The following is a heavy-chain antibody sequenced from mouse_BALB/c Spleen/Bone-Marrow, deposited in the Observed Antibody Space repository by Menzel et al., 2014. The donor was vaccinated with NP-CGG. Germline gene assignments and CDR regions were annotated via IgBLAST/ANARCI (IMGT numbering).Heavy chain of an antibody. CDR2: IYPGDGDT. Sequence: QVQLKESGAELARPGASVKLSCKASGYTFTSYWMQWVKQRPGQGLEWIGAIYPGDGDTRYTQKFKGKATLTADKSSSTAYMQLSSLASEDSAVYYCAREGYYCGSSTYYAMDYWGQGTSVTVSS. CDR3: AREGYYCGSSTYYAMDY. CDR1: GYTFTSYW. J-gene: IGHJ4*01. V-gene: IGHV1-87*01. D-gene: IGHD1-1*01.